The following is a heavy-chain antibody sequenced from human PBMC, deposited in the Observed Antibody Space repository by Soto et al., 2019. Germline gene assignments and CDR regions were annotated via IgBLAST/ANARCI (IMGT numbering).Heavy chain of an antibody. CDR2: IYSGGTT. D-gene: IGHD1-20*01. V-gene: IGHV3-66*01. J-gene: IGHJ6*02. CDR1: VSSNY. CDR3: AIGYQVPSYYYYGMDV. Sequence: EVQLVESGGGLVQPGGSLRLSCAASVSSNYMSWVRQAPGKGLEWVSVIYSGGTTYYTDSVKGRFTISRDNSKNTLYLQMNSLRAEDTAVYYCAIGYQVPSYYYYGMDVWGQGTTVTVSS.